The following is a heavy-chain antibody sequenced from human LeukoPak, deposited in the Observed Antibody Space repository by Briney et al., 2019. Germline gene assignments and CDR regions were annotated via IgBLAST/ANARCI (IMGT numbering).Heavy chain of an antibody. J-gene: IGHJ5*02. CDR2: INHSGSI. CDR1: GGSFSGYY. V-gene: IGHV4-34*01. CDR3: ARQSYYYGSGIPTGFDP. Sequence: SETLSLTCAVYGGSFSGYYWSWIRQPPGKGLEWIGEINHSGSINYNPSLKSRVTISVDTSKNQFSLKLSSVTAADTAVYYCARQSYYYGSGIPTGFDPWGQGTLVTVSS. D-gene: IGHD3-10*01.